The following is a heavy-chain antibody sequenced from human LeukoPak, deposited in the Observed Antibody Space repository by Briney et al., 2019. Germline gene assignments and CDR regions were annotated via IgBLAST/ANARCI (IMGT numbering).Heavy chain of an antibody. D-gene: IGHD6-13*01. Sequence: PSETLSLTCAVSGYFISSGYYWGWVRQPPGKGLEWIGRIYHSGNSYYNPSLKSRITISVDTSKNQFSLKLSSVTAAEAAVYYCACTTKGSWHDDAFDIWGQGTMVTASS. J-gene: IGHJ3*02. CDR2: IYHSGNS. CDR1: GYFISSGYY. V-gene: IGHV4-38-2*01. CDR3: ACTTKGSWHDDAFDI.